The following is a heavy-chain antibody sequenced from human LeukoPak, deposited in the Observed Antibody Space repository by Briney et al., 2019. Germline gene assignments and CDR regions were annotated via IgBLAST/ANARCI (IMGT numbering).Heavy chain of an antibody. Sequence: PGGSLRLSCAASGFTFSGSAMHWVRQASGKGLEWVGRIRSKANSYATAYAASVKGRFTISRDDSKNTAYLQMNSLKTEDTAVYYCVVSYDWAASDIWGQGTMVTVSS. CDR3: VVSYDWAASDI. CDR2: IRSKANSYAT. CDR1: GFTFSGSA. V-gene: IGHV3-73*01. J-gene: IGHJ3*02. D-gene: IGHD1-1*01.